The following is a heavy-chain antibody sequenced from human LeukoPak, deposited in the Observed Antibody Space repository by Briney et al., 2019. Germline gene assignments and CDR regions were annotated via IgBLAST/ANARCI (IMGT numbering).Heavy chain of an antibody. CDR1: GYSIRSGDY. V-gene: IGHV4-38-2*01. CDR3: ARNRSLTTTPGFDH. D-gene: IGHD4-11*01. J-gene: IGHJ4*02. CDR2: IYHSGST. Sequence: SETLSLTCAVSGYSIRSGDYWGWIRQSPGKALEWIGSIYHSGSTHYNPSLKSRVTISADTSKNQFSLMLSSVTAADTAVYYCARNRSLTTTPGFDHWGQGTLVTDSS.